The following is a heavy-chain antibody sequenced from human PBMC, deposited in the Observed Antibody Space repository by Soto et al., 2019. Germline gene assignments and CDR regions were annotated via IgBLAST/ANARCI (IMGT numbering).Heavy chain of an antibody. V-gene: IGHV3-30*19. Sequence: PGGSLRLSCAASGFTFSSYGMHWVRQAPGKGLEWVAVIWYDGSNKYYADSVKGRFTISRDNSKNTLYLQMNSLRAEDTAVYYCARDYSRYSSSNYYYYGMDVWGQGTTVTVSS. CDR3: ARDYSRYSSSNYYYYGMDV. J-gene: IGHJ6*02. D-gene: IGHD6-6*01. CDR2: IWYDGSNK. CDR1: GFTFSSYG.